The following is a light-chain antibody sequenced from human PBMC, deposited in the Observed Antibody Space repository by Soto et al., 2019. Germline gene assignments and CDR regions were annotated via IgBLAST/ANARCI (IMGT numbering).Light chain of an antibody. CDR1: QNVGGSY. CDR2: GAS. CDR3: QLYGSSLWT. J-gene: IGKJ1*01. V-gene: IGKV3-20*01. Sequence: EIVLTQSPGPLSLSPGERATLSCRASQNVGGSYLAWYQQKPGQAPRLLIYGASSRATGIPDRFSGSGSGTDFTLTISRLEPEDFAVYYCQLYGSSLWTFGQWTKVEIK.